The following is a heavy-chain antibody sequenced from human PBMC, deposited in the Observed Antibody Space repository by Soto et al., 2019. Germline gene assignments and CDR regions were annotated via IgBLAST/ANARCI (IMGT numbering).Heavy chain of an antibody. D-gene: IGHD5-12*01. Sequence: SETLSLTCTVSGSSISSGNYYWSWIRQHPGKGLEWIGYIYYSGSTYYNPSLKSRVTISVDTSKNQFSLKLSSVTAADTAVYYCARARGYSGYDWGSWFDPWGQGTLVTVS. J-gene: IGHJ5*02. CDR1: GSSISSGNYY. CDR3: ARARGYSGYDWGSWFDP. CDR2: IYYSGST. V-gene: IGHV4-31*03.